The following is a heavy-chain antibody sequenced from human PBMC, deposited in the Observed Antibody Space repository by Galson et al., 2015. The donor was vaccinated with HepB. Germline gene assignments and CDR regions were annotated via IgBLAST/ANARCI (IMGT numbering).Heavy chain of an antibody. J-gene: IGHJ5*02. D-gene: IGHD4-17*01. Sequence: SVKVSCKASGGTFSSYAISWVRQAPGQGLEWMGWINTNTGNPTYAQGFTGRFVFSLDTSVSTAYLQISSLKAEDTAVYYCARGHDYGDSEVSFDPWGQGTLVTVSS. CDR1: GGTFSSYA. CDR3: ARGHDYGDSEVSFDP. V-gene: IGHV7-4-1*02. CDR2: INTNTGNP.